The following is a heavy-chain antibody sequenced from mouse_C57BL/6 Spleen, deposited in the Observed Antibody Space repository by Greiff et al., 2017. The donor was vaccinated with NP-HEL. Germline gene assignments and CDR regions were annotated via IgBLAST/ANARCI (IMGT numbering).Heavy chain of an antibody. J-gene: IGHJ2*01. D-gene: IGHD2-1*01. CDR3: ARGDGNYVNYFDY. CDR2: IYPGDGDT. CDR1: GYAFSSSW. V-gene: IGHV1-82*01. Sequence: VKLMESGPELVKPGASVKISCKASGYAFSSSWMNWVKQRPGKGLEWIGRIYPGDGDTNYNGKFKGKATLTADKSSSTAYMQLSSLTSEDSAVYFCARGDGNYVNYFDYWGQGTTLTVSS.